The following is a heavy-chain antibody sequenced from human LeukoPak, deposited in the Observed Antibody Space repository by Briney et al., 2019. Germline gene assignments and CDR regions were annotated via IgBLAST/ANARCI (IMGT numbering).Heavy chain of an antibody. CDR3: ARCPYCSGGSCYSGYYYYMDV. CDR1: GYSISSGYY. D-gene: IGHD2-15*01. V-gene: IGHV4-38-2*01. Sequence: PSETLSLTCAVSGYSISSGYYWGWIRQPPGKGLGWIGSIYHSGSTHYNPSLKSRVTISVDTSKNQFSLKLSSVTAADTAVYYCARCPYCSGGSCYSGYYYYMDVWGKGTTVTVSS. CDR2: IYHSGST. J-gene: IGHJ6*03.